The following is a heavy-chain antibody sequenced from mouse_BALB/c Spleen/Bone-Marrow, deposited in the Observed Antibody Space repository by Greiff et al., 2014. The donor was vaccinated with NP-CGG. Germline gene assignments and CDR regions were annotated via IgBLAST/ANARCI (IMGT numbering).Heavy chain of an antibody. Sequence: EVKLEESGGGLVKPGGSLKLSCAASGFTFSDYYMYWVRQTPEKRLEWVATISDGGGYTYYPDSVWGRFTISRDNAKNNLYLQMSSLKSEDTAMYYCARSGERYGAMDCWGQGTSVTVFS. CDR3: ARSGERYGAMDC. CDR2: ISDGGGYT. D-gene: IGHD2-10*02. V-gene: IGHV5-4*02. CDR1: GFTFSDYY. J-gene: IGHJ4*01.